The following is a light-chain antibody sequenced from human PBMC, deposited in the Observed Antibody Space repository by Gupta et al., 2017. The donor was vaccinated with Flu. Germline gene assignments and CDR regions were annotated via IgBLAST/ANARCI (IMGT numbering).Light chain of an antibody. CDR3: RSYKFYATRVV. CDR2: DVT. CDR1: SRDIGGYNY. J-gene: IGLJ2*01. Sequence: ITVSCTGTSRDIGGYNYVSWYQQKSGEAPKLLLYDVTKRPSGVSDRFSGSKSDNTASLTIXGXQAEDEXTYYCRSYKFYATRVVFGGGTTLTVL. V-gene: IGLV2-14*03.